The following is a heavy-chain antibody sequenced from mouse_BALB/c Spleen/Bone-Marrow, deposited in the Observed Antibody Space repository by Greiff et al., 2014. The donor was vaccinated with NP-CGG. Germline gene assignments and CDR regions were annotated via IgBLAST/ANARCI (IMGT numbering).Heavy chain of an antibody. Sequence: LVESGAELVRPGSLVKISCKASGYAFSSYWMNWVKQRPGQGLEWIGQIYPGDGDTNYNGKFKGKATLTADKSSSTAYMQLSSLTSEDSAVYFCARQYGNYFDYWGQGTTLTVSS. CDR2: IYPGDGDT. CDR1: GYAFSSYW. J-gene: IGHJ2*01. D-gene: IGHD2-10*02. V-gene: IGHV1-80*01. CDR3: ARQYGNYFDY.